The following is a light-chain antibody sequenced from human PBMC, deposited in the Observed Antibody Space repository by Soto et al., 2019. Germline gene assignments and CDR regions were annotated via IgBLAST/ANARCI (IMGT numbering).Light chain of an antibody. V-gene: IGKV3-11*01. J-gene: IGKJ4*01. CDR3: QQRTNWPLT. CDR1: QSVTTF. Sequence: EIVLTQSPVTLSLSPGERATLSCRASQSVTTFLAWYQQKPGQAPRLLIYDASKRATGIPARFSGSGSGTDFTLTISSLEPEDFAVYYYQQRTNWPLTFGGGTNVEIK. CDR2: DAS.